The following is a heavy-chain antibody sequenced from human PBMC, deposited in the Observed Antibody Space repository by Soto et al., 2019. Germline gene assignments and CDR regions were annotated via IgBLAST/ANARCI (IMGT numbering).Heavy chain of an antibody. J-gene: IGHJ3*02. CDR2: IYYSGST. D-gene: IGHD6-13*01. CDR1: GGSISSYY. CDR3: ARSKGSSWYLAFDI. V-gene: IGHV4-59*08. Sequence: GSLRLSCTVSGGSISSYYWSWIRQPPGKGLEWIGYIYYSGSTNYNPSLKSRVTISVDTSKNQFSLKLSSVTAADTAVYYCARSKGSSWYLAFDIWGQGTMVTVSS.